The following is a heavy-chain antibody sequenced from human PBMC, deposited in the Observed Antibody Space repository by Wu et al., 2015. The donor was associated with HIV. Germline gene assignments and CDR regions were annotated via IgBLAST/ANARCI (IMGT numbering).Heavy chain of an antibody. CDR2: MNPNSGNT. Sequence: QVQLVQSGAEVKKPGASVKVSCKASGYTFTSYDINWVRQATGQGLEWMGWMNPNSGNTGYAQKFQGRVTMTRNTSISTAYMELSSLRSEDTAVYYCARVAGLWFGELTGLFSTGRPQYYFDYWGQGTLVTVSS. J-gene: IGHJ4*02. CDR3: ARVAGLWFGELTGLFSTGRPQYYFDY. D-gene: IGHD3-10*01. CDR1: GYTFTSYD. V-gene: IGHV1-8*01.